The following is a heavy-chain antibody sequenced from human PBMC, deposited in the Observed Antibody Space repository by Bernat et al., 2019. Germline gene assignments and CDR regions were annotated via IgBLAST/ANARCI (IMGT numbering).Heavy chain of an antibody. Sequence: QVQLVESGGGMVQPGRSLRLSCAASGFTFSSYGMHWVRQAPGKGLEWVAVIWYDGSNKYYADSVKGRFTISRDNSKNTLYLQMNSLRAEDTAVYYCAREGNDILTEWGMDVWGQGTTVTVSS. CDR3: AREGNDILTEWGMDV. CDR1: GFTFSSYG. J-gene: IGHJ6*02. D-gene: IGHD3-9*01. V-gene: IGHV3-33*01. CDR2: IWYDGSNK.